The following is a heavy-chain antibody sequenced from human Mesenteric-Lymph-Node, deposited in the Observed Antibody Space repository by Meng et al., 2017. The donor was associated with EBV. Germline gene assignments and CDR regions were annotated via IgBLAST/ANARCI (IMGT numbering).Heavy chain of an antibody. Sequence: VQLQQWGAGLLHPSDTRPLTCGVYGESFGGYHWNWIRQPPGKGLEWIGEINHSGSTNYNPSLKSRVTISIDTSKNQFSVKLTSVTAADTAVYYCARAGSSGWSDLDYWGQGTLVTVSS. CDR2: INHSGST. D-gene: IGHD6-19*01. CDR3: ARAGSSGWSDLDY. CDR1: GESFGGYH. V-gene: IGHV4-34*01. J-gene: IGHJ4*02.